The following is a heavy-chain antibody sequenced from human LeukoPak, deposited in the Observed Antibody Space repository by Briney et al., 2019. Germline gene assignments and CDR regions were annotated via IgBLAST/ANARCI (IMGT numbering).Heavy chain of an antibody. D-gene: IGHD3-22*01. V-gene: IGHV1-3*01. CDR2: INAGNGNT. Sequence: ASVKVSCKASGYTFTSYAMHWVRQAPGQRLEWMGWINAGNGNTKYSQKFQGRVTITRDTSASTAYMELSSLRSEDTAVYYCARGSSPVNYYDSSGYYYGEDYWGQGTLVTVSS. CDR1: GYTFTSYA. J-gene: IGHJ4*02. CDR3: ARGSSPVNYYDSSGYYYGEDY.